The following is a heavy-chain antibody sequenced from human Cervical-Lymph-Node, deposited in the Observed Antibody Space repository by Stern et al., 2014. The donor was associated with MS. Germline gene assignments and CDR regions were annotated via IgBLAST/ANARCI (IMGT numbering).Heavy chain of an antibody. CDR1: GFSISSLG. J-gene: IGHJ6*02. CDR2: VSFVGSNH. Sequence: EQLVESGGGVVQPGRSLRLYCAASGFSISSLGMQWVRQAPGKGLEGVAGVSFVGSNHKYGDAVRGRLSISSDNSNNTMYLQMNSLRPEDTAVYYCMGVGDAMDVWGQGTTVIVS. V-gene: IGHV3-30*03. CDR3: MGVGDAMDV.